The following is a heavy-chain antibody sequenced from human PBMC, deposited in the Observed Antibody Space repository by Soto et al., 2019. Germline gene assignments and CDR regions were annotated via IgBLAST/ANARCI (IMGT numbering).Heavy chain of an antibody. Sequence: SQTLSLTCTVSGGSISSYYWSWIRQPPGKGLEWIGYIYYSGSTNYNPSLKSRVTISVDTSKNQFSLKLSSVTAADTAVYYCARVIIESHSSGRSYFDYWGQGTLVTVSS. V-gene: IGHV4-59*08. D-gene: IGHD6-19*01. J-gene: IGHJ4*02. CDR3: ARVIIESHSSGRSYFDY. CDR2: IYYSGST. CDR1: GGSISSYY.